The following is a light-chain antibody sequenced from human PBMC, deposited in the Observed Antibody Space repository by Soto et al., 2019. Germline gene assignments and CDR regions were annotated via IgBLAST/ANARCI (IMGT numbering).Light chain of an antibody. J-gene: IGLJ1*01. Sequence: VLTQPPSVSGAPGQRVTISCTGFDSNIGADYGVHWYQQFPGTAPKLLIYGDSYRPSGVSGRFSGSKSGTSASLAITGLQAEDEADYYCQSYDRSLSAYVFGTGTKVTVL. CDR2: GDS. CDR3: QSYDRSLSAYV. CDR1: DSNIGADYG. V-gene: IGLV1-40*01.